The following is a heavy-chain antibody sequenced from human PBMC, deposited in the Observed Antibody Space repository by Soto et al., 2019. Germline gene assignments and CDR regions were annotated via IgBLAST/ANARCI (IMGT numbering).Heavy chain of an antibody. Sequence: SETLSLTCTVSGGSISSGDYYWSWIRQPPGKGLEWIGYIYYSGSTYYNPSLKSRVTISVDTSKNQFSLKLSSVTAADTAVYYCARGGGAITMVRGVMEYYFDYWGQGTLVTVSS. CDR2: IYYSGST. D-gene: IGHD3-10*01. CDR1: GGSISSGDYY. J-gene: IGHJ4*02. V-gene: IGHV4-30-4*01. CDR3: ARGGGAITMVRGVMEYYFDY.